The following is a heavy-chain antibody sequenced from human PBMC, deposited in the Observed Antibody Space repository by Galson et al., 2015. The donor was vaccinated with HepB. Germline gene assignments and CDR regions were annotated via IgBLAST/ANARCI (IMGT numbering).Heavy chain of an antibody. V-gene: IGHV4-59*08. CDR1: GGSISSYY. Sequence: SETLSLTCTVSGGSISSYYWSWIRQPPGKGLEWIGYIYYSGSTNYNPSLKSRVTISVDTSKNQFSLKLSSVTAADTAVYYCARVSRLDGFLDIWGQGTMVTVSS. CDR2: IYYSGST. CDR3: ARVSRLDGFLDI. D-gene: IGHD1-1*01. J-gene: IGHJ3*02.